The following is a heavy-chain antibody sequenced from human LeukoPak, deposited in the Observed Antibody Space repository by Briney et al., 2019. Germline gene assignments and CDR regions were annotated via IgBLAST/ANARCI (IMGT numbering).Heavy chain of an antibody. CDR1: GGSISSGDYY. D-gene: IGHD5-18*01. CDR3: ARVHSYGSYYFDY. Sequence: SETLSLTCTVSGGSISSGDYYWSWIRQPPGKGLEWIGYIYYSGSTNYNPSLKGRVTISVDTSKNQFSLKLSSVTAADTAVYYCARVHSYGSYYFDYWGQGTLVTVSS. CDR2: IYYSGST. J-gene: IGHJ4*02. V-gene: IGHV4-61*08.